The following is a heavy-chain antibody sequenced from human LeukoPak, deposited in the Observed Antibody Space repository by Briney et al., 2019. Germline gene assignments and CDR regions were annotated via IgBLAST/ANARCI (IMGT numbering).Heavy chain of an antibody. D-gene: IGHD6-19*01. V-gene: IGHV3-7*01. Sequence: GGSLRLSCAASGFTISSFWMSWVRQAPGKRLEWVANIKQDGSEKDYMESAKGRFTISRDNAENSLYLQMNSLRADDTAVYYCARETGYGSGWYDYWGQGTLVTVSS. J-gene: IGHJ4*02. CDR2: IKQDGSEK. CDR1: GFTISSFW. CDR3: ARETGYGSGWYDY.